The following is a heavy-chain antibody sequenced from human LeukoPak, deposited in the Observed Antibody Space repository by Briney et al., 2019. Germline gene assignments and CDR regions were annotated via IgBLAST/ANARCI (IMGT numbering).Heavy chain of an antibody. D-gene: IGHD3-22*01. CDR2: IYYRGST. Sequence: SGTLSLTCAVSGGSISSSNWWSWVRQPPGQGLEWIGYIYYRGSTNYNPSLKSRVTISVDTSKNQFSLKLSSVTAADTAVYYCAREPLYYDSSGPDAFDIWGQGTMVTVSS. CDR1: GGSISSSNW. V-gene: IGHV4-4*02. CDR3: AREPLYYDSSGPDAFDI. J-gene: IGHJ3*02.